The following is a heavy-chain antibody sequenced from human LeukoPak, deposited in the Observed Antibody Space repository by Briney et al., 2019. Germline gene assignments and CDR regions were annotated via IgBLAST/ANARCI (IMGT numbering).Heavy chain of an antibody. CDR2: IYHRGNT. V-gene: IGHV4-4*02. Sequence: SGTLSLTCAVSGGSISSNYWWCWGRQPPGKGLEGVGEIYHRGNTKYNPPLKSRVTISVDKSKTHFSLKLSSVTTGDTVVYYGARVAREWFDPWGQGTLVTVSS. CDR3: ARVAREWFDP. J-gene: IGHJ5*02. CDR1: GGSISSNYW.